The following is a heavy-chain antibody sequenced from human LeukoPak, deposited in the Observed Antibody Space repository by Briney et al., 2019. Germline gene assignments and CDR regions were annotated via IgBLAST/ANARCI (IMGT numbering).Heavy chain of an antibody. CDR2: ISGSGTTT. J-gene: IGHJ1*01. V-gene: IGHV3-23*01. CDR1: GFTSRFTFGDYA. Sequence: RGSLRLSCTASGFTSRFTFGDYAMRWVRQGPGKGLEWVSAISGSGTTTYYADSVKVRFTISRDNSRNTLYLQMNKLEETAVYYCSKVSSSVATRSEYFQHWGQGTLVTVSS. CDR3: SKVSSSVATRSEYFQH. D-gene: IGHD6-6*01.